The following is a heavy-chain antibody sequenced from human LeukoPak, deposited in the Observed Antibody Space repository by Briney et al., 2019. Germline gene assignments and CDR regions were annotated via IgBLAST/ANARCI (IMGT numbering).Heavy chain of an antibody. CDR1: GFTFSDYY. Sequence: GGSLRLSCAASGFTFSDYYMSWIRQAPGKGLEWVSYSSSSGSTIYYADSVKGRLTISRDNAKNSLYLQMNSLRSEDTAVYYCARGGVATIFRDQNWFDPWGQGTLVTVSS. CDR3: ARGGVATIFRDQNWFDP. V-gene: IGHV3-11*01. D-gene: IGHD5-12*01. CDR2: SSSSGSTI. J-gene: IGHJ5*02.